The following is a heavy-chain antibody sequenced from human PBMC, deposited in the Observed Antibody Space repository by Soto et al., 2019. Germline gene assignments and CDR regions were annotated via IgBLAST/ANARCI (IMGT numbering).Heavy chain of an antibody. CDR1: GGTFSSYA. J-gene: IGHJ6*02. D-gene: IGHD6-6*01. CDR3: ARGASSSHYYYYGMDV. V-gene: IGHV1-69*10. Sequence: SVKVSCKASGGTFSSYAISWVRQAPGQGLEWMGGIIPILGTANYAQKFQGRVTITADKSTSTAYMELSSLRSEDTAVYYCARGASSSHYYYYGMDVWGQGTRVTLSS. CDR2: IIPILGTA.